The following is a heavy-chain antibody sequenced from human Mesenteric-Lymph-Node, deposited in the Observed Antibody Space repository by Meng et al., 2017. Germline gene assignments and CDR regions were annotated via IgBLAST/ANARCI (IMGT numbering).Heavy chain of an antibody. CDR3: AREGEYIVVVPAAMLDYYYYGMDV. CDR2: IYSGGST. J-gene: IGHJ6*02. V-gene: IGHV3-53*01. Sequence: GESLKISCAASGFTVSSNYMSWVRQAPGKGLEWVSVIYSGGSTYYADSVKGRFTISRHNSKNTLYLQMSSLRAEDTAVYYCAREGEYIVVVPAAMLDYYYYGMDVWGQGTTVTVSS. D-gene: IGHD2-2*01. CDR1: GFTVSSNY.